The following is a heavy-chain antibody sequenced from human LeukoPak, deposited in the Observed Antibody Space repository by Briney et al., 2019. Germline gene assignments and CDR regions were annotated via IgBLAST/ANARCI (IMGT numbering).Heavy chain of an antibody. CDR2: ISWNSGSI. J-gene: IGHJ6*03. CDR1: GFTFDDYA. D-gene: IGHD2-2*01. Sequence: GRSLRLSCAASGFTFDDYAMHWVRQAPGKGLEWVSGISWNSGSIGYADSVKGRFTISRDNAKNSLYLQMNSLRAEDTALYYCAKTYCSSTSCFYPYYYYYMDVWGKGTTVTVSS. V-gene: IGHV3-9*01. CDR3: AKTYCSSTSCFYPYYYYYMDV.